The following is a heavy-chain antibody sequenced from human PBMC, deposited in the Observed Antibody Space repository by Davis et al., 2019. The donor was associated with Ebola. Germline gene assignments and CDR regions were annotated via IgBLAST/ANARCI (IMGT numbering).Heavy chain of an antibody. J-gene: IGHJ4*02. D-gene: IGHD6-13*01. CDR2: VYSDGST. V-gene: IGHV4-4*07. CDR1: GGSISGYF. Sequence: PSKTLSLTCTVSGGSISGYFWSWIRQPAGKGLEWIGRVYSDGSTNYDPSLKSRVTMSVDTSKNQFSLKLNSVTAADTAVYYCAKGGAVSSQSSGRGYFDSWGQGTLATVSS. CDR3: AKGGAVSSQSSGRGYFDS.